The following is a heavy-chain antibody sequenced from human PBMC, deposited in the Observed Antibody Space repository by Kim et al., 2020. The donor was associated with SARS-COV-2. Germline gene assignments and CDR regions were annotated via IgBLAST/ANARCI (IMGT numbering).Heavy chain of an antibody. CDR1: GGTFSSYA. CDR3: AREDTMVRGVIIGGVYYYGMDV. J-gene: IGHJ6*02. CDR2: IIPILGIA. V-gene: IGHV1-69*04. Sequence: SVKVSCKASGGTFSSYAISWVRQAPGQGLEWMGRIIPILGIANYAQKFQGRVTITADKSTSTAYMELSSLRSEDTAVYYCAREDTMVRGVIIGGVYYYGMDVWGQGTTVTVSS. D-gene: IGHD3-10*01.